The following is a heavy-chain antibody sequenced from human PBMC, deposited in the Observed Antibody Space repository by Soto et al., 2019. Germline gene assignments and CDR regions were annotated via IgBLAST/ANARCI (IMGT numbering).Heavy chain of an antibody. CDR1: GGTFSSYA. V-gene: IGHV1-69*13. D-gene: IGHD3-22*01. J-gene: IGHJ4*02. CDR3: ARDSNSSGYYSIFDY. Sequence: SVKVSCKASGGTFSSYAISWVRQAPGQGLEWMGGIIPIFGTANYAQKFQGRVTITADESTSTAYMEPSSLRSEDTAVYYCARDSNSSGYYSIFDYWGQGTLVTVSS. CDR2: IIPIFGTA.